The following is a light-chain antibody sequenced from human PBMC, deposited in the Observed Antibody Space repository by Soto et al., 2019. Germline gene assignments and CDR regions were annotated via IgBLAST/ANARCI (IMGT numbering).Light chain of an antibody. Sequence: EIVMTQSPATLSVSPGERATLSRRASQSVSDYLAWYQQKPGQPPRLLIYDASKRATGIPPRFSASGSGTEFTLTITRLEPEDFAVYYCHYHDSSPEFAFGPGTKVDIK. CDR3: HYHDSSPEFA. CDR1: QSVSDY. V-gene: IGKV3-11*01. CDR2: DAS. J-gene: IGKJ3*01.